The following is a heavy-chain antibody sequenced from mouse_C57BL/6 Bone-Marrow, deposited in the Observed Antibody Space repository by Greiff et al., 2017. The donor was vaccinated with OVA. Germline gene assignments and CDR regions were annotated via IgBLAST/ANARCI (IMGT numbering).Heavy chain of an antibody. CDR2: INPYNGGT. D-gene: IGHD1-1*01. J-gene: IGHJ2*01. Sequence: EVKLQESGPVLVKPGASVKMSCKASGYTFTDYYMNWVKQSHGKSLEWIGVINPYNGGTSYNQKFKGKATLTVDKSSSTAYMELNSLTSEDSAVYYCARAGVITTVVEALENWGQGTTLTVSS. CDR1: GYTFTDYY. V-gene: IGHV1-19*01. CDR3: ARAGVITTVVEALEN.